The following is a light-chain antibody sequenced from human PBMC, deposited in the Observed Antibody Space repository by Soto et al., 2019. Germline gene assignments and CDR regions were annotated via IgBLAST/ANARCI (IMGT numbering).Light chain of an antibody. V-gene: IGLV2-8*01. J-gene: IGLJ1*01. CDR2: EVS. CDR1: SSDVGGYNY. Sequence: QSVLTQPPSASGSPGQSVTISCTGTSSDVGGYNYVSWYQQHPGKAPKLMIYEVSKRPSGFFDRFSGSKSGNTASLTVSGLQAEDEADYYCSSYAGSNNLVFGTGTKVTVL. CDR3: SSYAGSNNLV.